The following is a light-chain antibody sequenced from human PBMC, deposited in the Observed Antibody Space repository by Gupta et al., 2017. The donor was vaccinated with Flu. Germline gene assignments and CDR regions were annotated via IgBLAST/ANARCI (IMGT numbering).Light chain of an antibody. J-gene: IGKJ2*01. CDR3: QQYETYPYT. V-gene: IGKV1-5*03. CDR1: QTIYSW. Sequence: GDKVTITCRASQTIYSWLAWYQQKPGEAPKLLIYKASDLQSGVPSRFSGSGSGTEFILTISGVQPDDFAIYHCQQYETYPYTFGQGTKLEI. CDR2: KAS.